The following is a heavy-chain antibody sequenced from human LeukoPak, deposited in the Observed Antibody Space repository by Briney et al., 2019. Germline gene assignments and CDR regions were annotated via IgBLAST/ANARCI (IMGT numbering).Heavy chain of an antibody. J-gene: IGHJ6*03. CDR1: GGSISGSSYY. Sequence: PSETLSLTCTVSGGSISGSSYYWGWIRQPPGKGLEWIGYIYYSGSTNYNPSLKSRVTISVDTSKNQFSLKLSSVTAADTAVYYCARDREVATIFNYYYYMDVWGKGTTVTVSS. D-gene: IGHD5-12*01. CDR2: IYYSGST. V-gene: IGHV4-61*01. CDR3: ARDREVATIFNYYYYMDV.